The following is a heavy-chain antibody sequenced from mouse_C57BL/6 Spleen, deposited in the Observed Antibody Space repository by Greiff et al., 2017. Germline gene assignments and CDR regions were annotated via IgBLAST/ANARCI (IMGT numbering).Heavy chain of an antibody. Sequence: QVQLQQPGAELVKPGASVKLSCKASGYTFTSYWMQWVKQRPGQGLEWIGDIDPSYSYTNYNQKFKGKATLTVDTSSSTAYMQLSGLTSDDSAVYYYAGRRDGYPLDYWGQGTTLTVSS. CDR2: IDPSYSYT. J-gene: IGHJ2*01. D-gene: IGHD2-3*01. V-gene: IGHV1-50*01. CDR3: AGRRDGYPLDY. CDR1: GYTFTSYW.